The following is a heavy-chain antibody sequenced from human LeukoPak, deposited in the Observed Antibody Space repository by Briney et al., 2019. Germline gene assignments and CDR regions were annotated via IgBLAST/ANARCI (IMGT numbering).Heavy chain of an antibody. Sequence: ASVKVSCKASGYTFTGYYIHWVRQAPGQGLEWMGWVNPNSGGTNYAQKFQGRVTMTRDTSISTAYMELSRLRSDDTAAYYCAREAEGVELPPSYFDYWGQGTLVTVSS. CDR1: GYTFTGYY. CDR3: AREAEGVELPPSYFDY. CDR2: VNPNSGGT. D-gene: IGHD3-10*01. V-gene: IGHV1-2*02. J-gene: IGHJ4*02.